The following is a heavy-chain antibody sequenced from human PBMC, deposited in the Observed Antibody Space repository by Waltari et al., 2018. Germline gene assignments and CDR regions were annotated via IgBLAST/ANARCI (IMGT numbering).Heavy chain of an antibody. V-gene: IGHV1-69*12. J-gene: IGHJ3*02. Sequence: QVQLVQSGAEVKKPGSSVKVSCKASGGAFGGYAITWVRQAPGHWLEWVGGMIPSYGTPTFAHNFQGRVTSTAYESTTTAYMELTSLKFEDTAIDYWARRTLGYAFDIWGQGTLVTVSS. D-gene: IGHD1-26*01. CDR3: ARRTLGYAFDI. CDR2: MIPSYGTP. CDR1: GGAFGGYA.